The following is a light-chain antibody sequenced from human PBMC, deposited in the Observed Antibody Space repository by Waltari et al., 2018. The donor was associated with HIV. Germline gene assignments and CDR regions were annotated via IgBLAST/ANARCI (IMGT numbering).Light chain of an antibody. CDR2: RDT. J-gene: IGLJ2*01. Sequence: SYDVTQPPSVSVSPGQTATITCSGDKLENKYVSWYQQRATQSPILVISRDTNRPSGIPERFSGSNSGNTATLTISGTQALDEADYYCQTWDSDNSTLIFGGGTKLTVL. V-gene: IGLV3-1*01. CDR1: KLENKY. CDR3: QTWDSDNSTLI.